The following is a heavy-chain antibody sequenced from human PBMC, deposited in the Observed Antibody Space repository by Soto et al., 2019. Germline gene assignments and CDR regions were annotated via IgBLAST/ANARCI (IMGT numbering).Heavy chain of an antibody. J-gene: IGHJ4*02. Sequence: QMQLVQSGAEVKKPGSSVKVSCKASGVIFNTHAISWVRQAPRQGLEWVGGIIPVFKSTNYAQQFQGRVTITADESTSKAYMELNSLRSEDTAVYYCARGGDITGTGGPFDYWGQGTLVTVSS. CDR3: ARGGDITGTGGPFDY. V-gene: IGHV1-69*01. D-gene: IGHD1-1*01. CDR2: IIPVFKST. CDR1: GVIFNTHA.